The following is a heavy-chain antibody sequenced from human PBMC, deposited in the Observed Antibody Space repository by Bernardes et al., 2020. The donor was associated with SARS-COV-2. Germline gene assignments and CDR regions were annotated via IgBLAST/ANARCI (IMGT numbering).Heavy chain of an antibody. CDR3: ARAPPSITMIVSTEYFQH. D-gene: IGHD3-22*01. V-gene: IGHV1-18*01. Sequence: ASVKVSCKASGYTFTSYGISWVRQAPGQGLEWMGWISAYNGNTNYAQKLQGRVTMTTDTSTSTAYMELRSLRSDDTAVYYCARAPPSITMIVSTEYFQHWGQGTLVTVSS. CDR1: GYTFTSYG. J-gene: IGHJ1*01. CDR2: ISAYNGNT.